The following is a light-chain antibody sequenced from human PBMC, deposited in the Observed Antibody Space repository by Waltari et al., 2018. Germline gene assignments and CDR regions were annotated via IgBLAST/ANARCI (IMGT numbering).Light chain of an antibody. Sequence: DIQMTQSPSTLSASVGDTITITCRASQSISNYLAWYQLKPGKATKLLIYKASSSGSGVPSRFSGSGSGTEFTLTISSLQPDDFATYYCQQYNTYSSFGQGTKLEIK. CDR2: KAS. V-gene: IGKV1-5*03. CDR3: QQYNTYSS. J-gene: IGKJ2*03. CDR1: QSISNY.